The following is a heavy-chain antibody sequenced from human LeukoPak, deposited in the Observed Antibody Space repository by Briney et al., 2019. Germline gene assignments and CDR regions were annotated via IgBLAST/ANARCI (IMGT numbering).Heavy chain of an antibody. CDR2: ISYDGSNK. Sequence: GRSLRLSCAASGFTFSSYGMHWVRQAPGKGLEWVAVISYDGSNKYYADSVKGRFTISRDNSKNTLYLQMNSLRAEDTAVYYCAKDGGLAAAGPSVSWGQGTPVTVSS. D-gene: IGHD6-13*01. CDR3: AKDGGLAAAGPSVS. J-gene: IGHJ5*02. V-gene: IGHV3-30*18. CDR1: GFTFSSYG.